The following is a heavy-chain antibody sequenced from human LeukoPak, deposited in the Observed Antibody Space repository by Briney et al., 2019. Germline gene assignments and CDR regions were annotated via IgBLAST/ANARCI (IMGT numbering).Heavy chain of an antibody. V-gene: IGHV4-59*01. Sequence: SETLSLTCTVSGGSISSYYWSWIRQPPGKGLEWIGYIYYSGSTNYNPSLKSRVTISVDTSKNQFSLKLSSVTAADTAVYYCARGSSVVVVPAAISRGGAFDIWGQGTMVTVSS. CDR1: GGSISSYY. CDR3: ARGSSVVVVPAAISRGGAFDI. D-gene: IGHD2-2*02. J-gene: IGHJ3*02. CDR2: IYYSGST.